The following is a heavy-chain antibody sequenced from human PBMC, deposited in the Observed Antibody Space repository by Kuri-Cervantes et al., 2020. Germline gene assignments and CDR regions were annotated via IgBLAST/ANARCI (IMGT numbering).Heavy chain of an antibody. CDR1: GGSISSYY. J-gene: IGHJ5*02. Sequence: ESLKISCTVSGGSISSYYWSWIRQPAGKGLEWIGDIYHRGSTNYNPSLKSRVTISIDTSKNQFSLRLSSVTAADTAVYYCARDLGDYVGWFDPWGQGTLVTVSS. CDR2: IYHRGST. V-gene: IGHV4-59*12. CDR3: ARDLGDYVGWFDP. D-gene: IGHD4-17*01.